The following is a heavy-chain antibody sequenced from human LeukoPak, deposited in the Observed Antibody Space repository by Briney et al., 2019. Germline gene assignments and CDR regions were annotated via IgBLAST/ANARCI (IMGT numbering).Heavy chain of an antibody. CDR1: GFTFSSYG. CDR3: AKEIYDFWSGHHDAFDI. CDR2: IWYDGSNK. D-gene: IGHD3-3*01. Sequence: GGSLRLSCAASGFTFSSYGMHWVRQAPGKGLEWVAVIWYDGSNKYYADSVKGRFTISRDNSKNTLYLQMNSLRAEDTAVYYCAKEIYDFWSGHHDAFDIWGQGTMVTVSS. V-gene: IGHV3-30*02. J-gene: IGHJ3*02.